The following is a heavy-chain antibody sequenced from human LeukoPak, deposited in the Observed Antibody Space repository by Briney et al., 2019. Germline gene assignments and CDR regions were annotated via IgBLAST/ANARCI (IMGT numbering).Heavy chain of an antibody. J-gene: IGHJ3*02. CDR3: ARELYNSVWGSYHDAFDI. Sequence: GGSLRLSCAASGFSFNTYWMTWVRQAPGKGLEWVANIKEDGSEKYYVDSVKGRFTISRDNAENSLYLHMNSLRAEDTAVYYCARELYNSVWGSYHDAFDIWGQGTMVTVSS. CDR2: IKEDGSEK. V-gene: IGHV3-7*01. D-gene: IGHD3-16*02. CDR1: GFSFNTYW.